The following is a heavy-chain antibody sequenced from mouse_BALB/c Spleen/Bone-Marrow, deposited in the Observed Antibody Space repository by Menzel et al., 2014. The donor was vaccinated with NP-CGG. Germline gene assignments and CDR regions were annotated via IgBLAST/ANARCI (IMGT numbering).Heavy chain of an antibody. V-gene: IGHV2-9*02. CDR2: IWAGGST. J-gene: IGHJ2*01. Sequence: VQLRQSGPGLVAPSQSLSITCTVSGFSLTGYGVHWVRQPPGKGLEWLGVIWAGGSTDYNSALMSRLSISKDNSKSXVFLKMNSLQTDDTAMYYCARERPNYFDNWGQGTVLTVSS. CDR1: GFSLTGYG. CDR3: ARERPNYFDN.